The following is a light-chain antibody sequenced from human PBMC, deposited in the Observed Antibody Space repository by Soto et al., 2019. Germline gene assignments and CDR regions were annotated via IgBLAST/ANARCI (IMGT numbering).Light chain of an antibody. Sequence: EIVMTQSPASLSVSPGERATLSCRASQSVSSNLAWYQQKPGQAPRLLIYGASTRATGIPASFSGSGSGTVFIRTIISLQSEDFSAYYFKHYNNSVPWTFGVGTKVEIK. CDR2: GAS. CDR1: QSVSSN. V-gene: IGKV3-15*01. CDR3: KHYNNSVPWT. J-gene: IGKJ1*01.